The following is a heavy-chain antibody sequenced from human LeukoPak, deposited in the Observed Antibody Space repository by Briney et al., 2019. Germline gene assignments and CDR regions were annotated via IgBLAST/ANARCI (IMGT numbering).Heavy chain of an antibody. CDR1: GFTFSSYA. J-gene: IGHJ4*02. CDR3: ARSPGGLLWFGVLR. D-gene: IGHD3-10*01. V-gene: IGHV3-30*14. Sequence: GGSLRLSCAASGFTFSSYAMHWVRQAPGKGLEWVAVISYDGSNKYYADSVKGRFTLSRDNSKNILYLQMNSLRAEDTAVYYCARSPGGLLWFGVLRWGRGTLVTVSS. CDR2: ISYDGSNK.